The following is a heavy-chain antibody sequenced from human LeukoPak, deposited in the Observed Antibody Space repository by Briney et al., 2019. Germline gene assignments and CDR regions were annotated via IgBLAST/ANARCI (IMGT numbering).Heavy chain of an antibody. CDR2: IRYDGSNK. D-gene: IGHD2-21*01. CDR3: AREDCGGDCYFDY. CDR1: GFTFSSYG. V-gene: IGHV3-30*02. Sequence: PGGSLRLSCAASGFTFSSYGMHWVRQAPGKGLEWVAFIRYDGSNKYYADSVKGRFTISRDNSKNSLYLQMNSLRAEDTAVYYCAREDCGGDCYFDYWGQGTLVTVSS. J-gene: IGHJ4*02.